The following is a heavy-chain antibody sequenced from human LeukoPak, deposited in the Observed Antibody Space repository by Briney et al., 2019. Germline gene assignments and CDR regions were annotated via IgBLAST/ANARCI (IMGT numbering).Heavy chain of an antibody. CDR2: ISGSGGST. CDR1: GFTFSSYA. Sequence: GSLRLSCAASGFTFSSYAMSWVRQAPGKGLEWVSAISGSGGSTYYADSVKGRFTISRDNSKNTLYLQMNSLRAEDTAVYYCAKAQAGAYCSACSCYKYYFDYWGQGTLVTVSS. J-gene: IGHJ4*02. CDR3: AKAQAGAYCSACSCYKYYFDY. D-gene: IGHD2-15*01. V-gene: IGHV3-23*01.